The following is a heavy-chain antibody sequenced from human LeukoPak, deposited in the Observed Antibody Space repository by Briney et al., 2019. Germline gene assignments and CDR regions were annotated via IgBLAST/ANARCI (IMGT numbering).Heavy chain of an antibody. Sequence: GGSLRLSCAASGFTFSNYAMSWVRQAPGKGLEGLGNIREDGGETYYADSVKGRITISRDNARTSLYLQMNSLRAEDTAMYYCARIVSGSSYDTLDVWGQGTTVTVSS. CDR1: GFTFSNYA. CDR3: ARIVSGSSYDTLDV. J-gene: IGHJ6*02. CDR2: IREDGGET. D-gene: IGHD3-16*01. V-gene: IGHV3-7*01.